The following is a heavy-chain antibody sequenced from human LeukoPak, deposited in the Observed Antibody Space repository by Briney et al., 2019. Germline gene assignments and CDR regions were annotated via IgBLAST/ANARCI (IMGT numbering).Heavy chain of an antibody. Sequence: GGSLRLSCAASGFTFNDYAMSWVRQAPGKGLEWVSAISGSGGSTYYADPLKGRFTISRDNSKNTLYLQMNSLRAEDTALYYCAKDGIGGIYYDSSGYFDNWGQGTLVTVSS. D-gene: IGHD3-22*01. V-gene: IGHV3-23*01. CDR3: AKDGIGGIYYDSSGYFDN. CDR2: ISGSGGST. CDR1: GFTFNDYA. J-gene: IGHJ4*02.